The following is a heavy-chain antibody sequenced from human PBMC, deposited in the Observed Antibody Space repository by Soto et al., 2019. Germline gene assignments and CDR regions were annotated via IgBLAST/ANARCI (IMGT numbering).Heavy chain of an antibody. V-gene: IGHV1-69*13. D-gene: IGHD4-17*01. J-gene: IGHJ6*03. CDR2: IIPIFGTA. CDR3: ARESVYTVTTHYYYYMDV. Sequence: SLKVSCKASGGTFSSYAISWVRQAPGQGLEWMGGIIPIFGTANYAQKFQGRVTITAAESTSTAYMELSSLRSEDTAVYYCARESVYTVTTHYYYYMDVWGKGTTVTVSS. CDR1: GGTFSSYA.